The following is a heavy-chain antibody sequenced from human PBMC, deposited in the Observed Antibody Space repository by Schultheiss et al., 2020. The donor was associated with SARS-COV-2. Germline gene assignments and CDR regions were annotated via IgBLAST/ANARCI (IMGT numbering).Heavy chain of an antibody. Sequence: SETLSLTCAISGDSVSSNSATWNWIRQSPSRGLEWLGRTYYRSKWYDDYAVSVKSRITINPDTSKNQFSLQLNSVTPEDTAVYYCARDGGYCSGGSCYRLPLDYWGQGTLVTVSS. CDR3: ARDGGYCSGGSCYRLPLDY. CDR1: GDSVSSNSAT. CDR2: TYYRSKWYD. J-gene: IGHJ4*02. D-gene: IGHD2-15*01. V-gene: IGHV6-1*01.